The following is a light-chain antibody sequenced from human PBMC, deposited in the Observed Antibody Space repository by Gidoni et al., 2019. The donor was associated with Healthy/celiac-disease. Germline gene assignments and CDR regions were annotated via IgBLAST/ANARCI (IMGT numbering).Light chain of an antibody. CDR3: QQRSNWP. V-gene: IGKV3-11*01. CDR1: QSVSSY. Sequence: EIVLTQSPATLSLSPGERDTLSCRASQSVSSYLAWYQQKPGQAPRLLIYDASNRATGIPARFSGSGSGTDFTLTISSLEPEDFAVYYCQQRSNWPFGQGTKVEIK. CDR2: DAS. J-gene: IGKJ1*01.